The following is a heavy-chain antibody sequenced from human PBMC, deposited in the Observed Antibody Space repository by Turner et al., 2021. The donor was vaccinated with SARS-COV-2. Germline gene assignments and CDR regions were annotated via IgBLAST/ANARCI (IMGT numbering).Heavy chain of an antibody. CDR2: IIPIFGTA. D-gene: IGHD3-10*01. J-gene: IGHJ6*02. V-gene: IGHV1-69*06. Sequence: QVQLVQSGAEVKKPGSSVMVSCKASGGTFSSYAISWVRQAPGKGLGWMGGIIPIFGTANYAQKFQGRVTITADKSTSTAYMELSSLRFEDTAVYYCARGATLVRGVIENLCYYYCGMDVWGQGTTVTVSS. CDR1: GGTFSSYA. CDR3: ARGATLVRGVIENLCYYYCGMDV.